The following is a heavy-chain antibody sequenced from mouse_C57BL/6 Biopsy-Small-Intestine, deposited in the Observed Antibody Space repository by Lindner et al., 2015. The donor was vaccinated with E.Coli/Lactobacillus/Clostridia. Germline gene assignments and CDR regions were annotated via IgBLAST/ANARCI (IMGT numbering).Heavy chain of an antibody. CDR3: ARDYGFAY. V-gene: IGHV1-80*01. Sequence: VQLQESGAELVKPGASVKISCKASGYAFSRYWMNWVKQRPGKGLEWIGQIYPGDGDINYNGKFKGKATLTADKSSSTAYMQLSSLTSEDSAVYFCARDYGFAYWGQGTLVTVSA. D-gene: IGHD1-1*01. CDR2: IYPGDGDI. J-gene: IGHJ3*01. CDR1: GYAFSRYW.